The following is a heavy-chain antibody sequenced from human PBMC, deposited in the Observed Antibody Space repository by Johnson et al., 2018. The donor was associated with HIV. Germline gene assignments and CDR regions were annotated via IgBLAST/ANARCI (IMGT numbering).Heavy chain of an antibody. D-gene: IGHD3-22*01. CDR2: IKWNGGST. CDR3: ARSVGYYDSSGYYYVDAFDI. J-gene: IGHJ3*02. V-gene: IGHV3-20*04. Sequence: MLLVESGGAVVRPGGSLRLSCAASGFNFDDHGMSWVRQAPGKGLEWVSGIKWNGGSTGYADSVKGRFTISRDNAKNSLYLQMNSLRAENTALYYCARSVGYYDSSGYYYVDAFDIWGQGTMVTVSS. CDR1: GFNFDDHG.